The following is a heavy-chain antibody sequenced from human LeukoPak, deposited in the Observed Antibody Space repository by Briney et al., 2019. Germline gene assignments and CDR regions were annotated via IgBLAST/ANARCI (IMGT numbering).Heavy chain of an antibody. CDR2: IYHSGST. CDR1: GGSFSGYY. V-gene: IGHV4-34*01. J-gene: IGHJ3*02. D-gene: IGHD1-26*01. Sequence: PSETLSLTCAVYGGSFSGYYWSWIRQPPGKGLEWIGYIYHSGSTYYNPSLKSRVTISVDRSKNQFSLKLSSVTAADTAVYYCARDLGGLDAFDIWGQGTMVTVSS. CDR3: ARDLGGLDAFDI.